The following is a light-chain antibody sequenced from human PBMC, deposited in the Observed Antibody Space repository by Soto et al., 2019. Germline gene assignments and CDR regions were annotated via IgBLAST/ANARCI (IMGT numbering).Light chain of an antibody. Sequence: EIVLTQSPGTLSLSPGERATLSCRASQSVSSSYLAWYQQKPGQAPRLLIYGASTRATGIPDRFSGSGSGTDFTLTISRLEPEDFAVYYCQQYDASPSCTFGQGTNVEIK. CDR3: QQYDASPSCT. CDR1: QSVSSSY. CDR2: GAS. J-gene: IGKJ1*01. V-gene: IGKV3-20*01.